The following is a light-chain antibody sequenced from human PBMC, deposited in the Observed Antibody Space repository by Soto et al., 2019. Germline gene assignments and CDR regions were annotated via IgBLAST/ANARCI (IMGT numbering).Light chain of an antibody. Sequence: EVVMTQSPATLSVSPGERATLSCRASQSVSNNLAWYQQKPGQSPRLLFYLASTRAPGIPDRFSGSGSGTDFTLTISRLEPEDFAVYYCQYYGSSITFGQGTRLEIK. CDR3: QYYGSSIT. CDR2: LAS. V-gene: IGKV3-20*01. J-gene: IGKJ5*01. CDR1: QSVSNN.